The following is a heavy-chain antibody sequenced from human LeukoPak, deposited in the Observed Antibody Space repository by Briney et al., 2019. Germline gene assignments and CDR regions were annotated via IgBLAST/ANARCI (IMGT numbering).Heavy chain of an antibody. D-gene: IGHD4-23*01. V-gene: IGHV1-24*01. CDR2: FDPEDGET. CDR3: ATDPYGGNAFDY. CDR1: GYTLTELS. J-gene: IGHJ4*02. Sequence: ASVKVSCKVSGYTLTELSMHWVRQAPGKGLEGMGGFDPEDGETIYAQKFQGRVTMTEDTSTDTAYMELSSLRSEDTAVYYCATDPYGGNAFDYWGQGTLVTVSS.